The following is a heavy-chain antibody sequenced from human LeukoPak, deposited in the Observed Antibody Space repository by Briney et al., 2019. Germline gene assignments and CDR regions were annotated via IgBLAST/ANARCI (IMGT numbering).Heavy chain of an antibody. J-gene: IGHJ6*02. CDR3: ARDTPAAIDYYYYGMDV. CDR1: GFTFSSYS. CDR2: IYYSGST. D-gene: IGHD2-2*01. Sequence: PGGSLRLSCAASGFTFSSYSRNWIRQPPGKGLEWIGYIYYSGSTNYNPSLKSRVTIPVDTSKNQFSLKLRSVTAADTAVYYCARDTPAAIDYYYYGMDVWGQGTTVTVSS. V-gene: IGHV4-59*01.